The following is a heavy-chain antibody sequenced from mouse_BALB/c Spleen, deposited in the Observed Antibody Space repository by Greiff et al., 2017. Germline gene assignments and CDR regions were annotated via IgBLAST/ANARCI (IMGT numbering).Heavy chain of an antibody. V-gene: IGHV5-12-1*01. J-gene: IGHJ4*01. CDR3: ARGNYWYAMDY. CDR1: GFAFSSYD. D-gene: IGHD2-1*01. CDR2: ISSGGGST. Sequence: EVHLVESGGGLVKPGGSLKLSCAASGFAFSSYDMSWVRQTPEKRLEWVAYISSGGGSTYYPDTVKGRFTISRDNAKNTLYLQMSSLKSEDTAMYYCARGNYWYAMDYWGQGTSVTVSS.